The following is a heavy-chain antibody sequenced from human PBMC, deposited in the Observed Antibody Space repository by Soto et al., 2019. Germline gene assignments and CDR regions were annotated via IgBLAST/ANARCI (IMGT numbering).Heavy chain of an antibody. V-gene: IGHV1-69*01. CDR1: GGTFSSYA. D-gene: IGHD5-12*01. CDR3: ARVHYSGYDLHGMDV. CDR2: IIPIFGTA. Sequence: QVQLVQSGAGVKKPGSSVKVSCKASGGTFSSYAISWVRQAPGQGLEWMGGIIPIFGTANYAQKFQGRVTSTADESTSTAYMELSSLRSEDTAVYYCARVHYSGYDLHGMDVWGQGTTVTVSS. J-gene: IGHJ6*02.